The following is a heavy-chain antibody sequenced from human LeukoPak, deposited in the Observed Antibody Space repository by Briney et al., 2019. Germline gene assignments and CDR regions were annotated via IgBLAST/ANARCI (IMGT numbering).Heavy chain of an antibody. CDR2: INPNSGGT. CDR3: ARAGSSGWYGFGYYYYYYMDV. J-gene: IGHJ6*03. Sequence: ASVKVSCKASGYTFTGYYMHWVRQAPGQGLEWMGRINPNSGGTNYAQKFQGRVNMTRDTSISTAYMELSRLRSDDTAVYYCARAGSSGWYGFGYYYYYYMDVWGKGTTVTVSS. D-gene: IGHD6-19*01. V-gene: IGHV1-2*06. CDR1: GYTFTGYY.